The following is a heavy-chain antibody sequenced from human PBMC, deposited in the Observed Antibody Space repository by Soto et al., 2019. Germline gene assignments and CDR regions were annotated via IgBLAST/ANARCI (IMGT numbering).Heavy chain of an antibody. CDR3: ARDRHLFDP. V-gene: IGHV4-59*01. J-gene: IGHJ5*02. CDR2: IYYSGST. CDR1: GGSISSYY. Sequence: SETLSLTCTVSGGSISSYYWSWIRQPPEKGLEWIGYIYYSGSTNYNPSLKSRVTISVDTSKNQFSLKLSSVTAADTAVYYCARDRHLFDPWGQGTLVTVSS.